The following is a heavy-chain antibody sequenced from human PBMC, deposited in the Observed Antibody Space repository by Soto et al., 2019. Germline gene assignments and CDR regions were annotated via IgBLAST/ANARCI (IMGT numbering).Heavy chain of an antibody. CDR2: FSAYNGNT. Sequence: QVQLVQSGAEVKKPGASVKVSCKASGYTFTSYGISWVRQAPGQGLEWMGWFSAYNGNTNYAQKLQGRVTMTTDTSTSTAYMELRSLRSDDTAVYYCARGALVVTAHREWWYFDLWGRGTLVTVSS. CDR1: GYTFTSYG. J-gene: IGHJ2*01. V-gene: IGHV1-18*01. CDR3: ARGALVVTAHREWWYFDL. D-gene: IGHD2-21*02.